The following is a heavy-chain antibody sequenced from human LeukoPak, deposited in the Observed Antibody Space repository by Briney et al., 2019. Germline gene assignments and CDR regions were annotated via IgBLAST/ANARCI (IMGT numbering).Heavy chain of an antibody. CDR3: AKDPYSYGSYFDY. D-gene: IGHD5-18*01. CDR2: IWYDGRDK. V-gene: IGHV3-30*02. CDR1: GFTFSGCG. Sequence: PGGSLRLSCAASGFTFSGCGMHWVRQAPGKGLEWVAFIWYDGRDKYYADSVKGQFTISRDNSENTLYLQMNSLRAEDTAVYYCAKDPYSYGSYFDYWGQGTLVTVSS. J-gene: IGHJ4*02.